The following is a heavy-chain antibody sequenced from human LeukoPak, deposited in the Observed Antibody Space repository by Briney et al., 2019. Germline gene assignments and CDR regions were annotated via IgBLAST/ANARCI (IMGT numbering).Heavy chain of an antibody. CDR2: IYYSGST. Sequence: GSLRLSCAASGFTFSSYGMHWVRQAPGKGLEWIGSIYYSGSTYYNPSLKSRVTISVDTSKNQFSLKLSSVTAADTAVYYCATSRSIAAPFGYWGQGTLVTVSS. CDR1: GFTFSSYG. J-gene: IGHJ4*02. V-gene: IGHV4-59*05. D-gene: IGHD6-6*01. CDR3: ATSRSIAAPFGY.